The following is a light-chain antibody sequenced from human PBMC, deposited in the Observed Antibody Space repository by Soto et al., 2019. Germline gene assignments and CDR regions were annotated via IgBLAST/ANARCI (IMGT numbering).Light chain of an antibody. J-gene: IGKJ1*01. CDR1: QSVSNY. Sequence: EIVLTESPATLSLSPGERATLSCRASQSVSNYLAWYQQIPGQAPRLLIYDASNRATGIPARFSGSRSGTDFTLTTGSLEPEDFAVYYCQQYGSSPLFGQGTKVDIK. CDR3: QQYGSSPL. CDR2: DAS. V-gene: IGKV3-11*01.